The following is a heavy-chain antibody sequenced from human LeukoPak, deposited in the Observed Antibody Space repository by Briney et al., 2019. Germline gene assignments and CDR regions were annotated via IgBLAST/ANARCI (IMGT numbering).Heavy chain of an antibody. J-gene: IGHJ4*02. D-gene: IGHD5-12*01. CDR1: GFTFSSYA. V-gene: IGHV3-23*01. CDR3: AKDDYRGYDQTFDY. Sequence: GGSLRLSCAASGFTFSSYAMSWVRQAPGKGLEWVSAISGSGGSTYYADSVKGRFTISRDNSKNTLYLQMNSLRAEGTAVYYCAKDDYRGYDQTFDYWGQGTLVTVSS. CDR2: ISGSGGST.